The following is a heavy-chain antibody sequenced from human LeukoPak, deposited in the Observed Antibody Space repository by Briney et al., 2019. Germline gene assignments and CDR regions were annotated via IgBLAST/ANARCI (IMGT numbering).Heavy chain of an antibody. CDR1: EFTFINYA. J-gene: IGHJ4*02. D-gene: IGHD1-26*01. Sequence: GSLRLSCAASEFTFINYAMTWVRQAPGKGLEWVSTIYGSGDGTYYADSVKGRFTISRDNSKNTLYVQMNSLRAEDTAVYYCEKGHAPSGSYGDYWGQGTLVTVSS. CDR2: IYGSGDGT. CDR3: EKGHAPSGSYGDY. V-gene: IGHV3-23*01.